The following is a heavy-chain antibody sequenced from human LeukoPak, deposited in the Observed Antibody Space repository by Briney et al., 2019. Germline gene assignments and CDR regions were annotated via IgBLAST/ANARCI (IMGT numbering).Heavy chain of an antibody. CDR3: ARDGGYDFWSGYDY. V-gene: IGHV3-9*01. Sequence: PGGSLRLSCAASGFTFDDYAMHWVRQAPGKGLEWVSGISWNSGSIGYADSVKGRFTISRDNAKNSLYLQMNSLRAEDTAVYYCARDGGYDFWSGYDYWGQGTLVTVSS. D-gene: IGHD3-3*01. CDR1: GFTFDDYA. J-gene: IGHJ4*02. CDR2: ISWNSGSI.